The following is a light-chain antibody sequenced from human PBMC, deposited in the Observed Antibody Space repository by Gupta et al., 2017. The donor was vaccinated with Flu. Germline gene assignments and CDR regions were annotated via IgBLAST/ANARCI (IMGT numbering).Light chain of an antibody. V-gene: IGLV2-14*01. J-gene: IGLJ1*01. CDR1: SDVGGWQY. Sequence: SDVGGWQYVSWYQQHPGKAPRLLIYEVKDRSSGVSNRFSGFKSGNTASLTISGLQTEDEADYYCLSYTSSRTLVFGPGTRVTVL. CDR2: EVK. CDR3: LSYTSSRTLV.